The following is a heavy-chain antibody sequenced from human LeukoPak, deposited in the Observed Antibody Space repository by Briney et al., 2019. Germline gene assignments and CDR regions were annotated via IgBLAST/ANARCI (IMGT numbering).Heavy chain of an antibody. CDR3: ARDRDTMVRGVIGWFDP. J-gene: IGHJ5*02. V-gene: IGHV1-2*02. CDR2: INPNSGGT. CDR1: GYTFTGYY. Sequence: ASVKVSCKASGYTFTGYYMHWVRQAPGQGLEGMGWINPNSGGTNYAQKFQGRVTMTRDTSISTAYMELSRLRSDDTAVYYCARDRDTMVRGVIGWFDPWGQGTLVTVSS. D-gene: IGHD3-10*01.